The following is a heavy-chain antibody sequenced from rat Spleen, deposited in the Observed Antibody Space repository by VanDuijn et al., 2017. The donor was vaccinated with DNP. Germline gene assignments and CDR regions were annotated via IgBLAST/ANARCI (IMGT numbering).Heavy chain of an antibody. D-gene: IGHD1-12*02. J-gene: IGHJ2*01. V-gene: IGHV5-22*01. CDR3: VRPHYYYGSYPHY. Sequence: EVQLVESGGGLVQPGRSLILSCAASGFTFSNYYMDWVRQAPTKGLAWVAYISYDGGNTNYGDSVKGRFTSSRDNARSTLCLQMNSLRSEDTATYHCVRPHYYYGSYPHYWGQGVMVTVSS. CDR1: GFTFSNYY. CDR2: ISYDGGNT.